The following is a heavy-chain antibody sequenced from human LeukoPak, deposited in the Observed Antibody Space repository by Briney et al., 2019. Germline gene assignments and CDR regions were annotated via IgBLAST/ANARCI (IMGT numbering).Heavy chain of an antibody. D-gene: IGHD1-7*01. Sequence: SETLSLTCAVYGASFVGRHWSWIRQPPGKGLEWLGEASHAGITNYNPSLKSRVSISVDTSKDQFSLKLASVTAADTAIYYCARGRANWDYDFDFWGPGTLVTVS. CDR2: ASHAGIT. V-gene: IGHV4-34*01. CDR3: ARGRANWDYDFDF. J-gene: IGHJ4*02. CDR1: GASFVGRH.